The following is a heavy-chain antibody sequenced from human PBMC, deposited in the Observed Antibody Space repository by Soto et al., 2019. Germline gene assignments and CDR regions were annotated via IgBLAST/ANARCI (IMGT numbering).Heavy chain of an antibody. CDR2: IYPGDSDT. CDR3: ARIGSGWQNAFDI. CDR1: GYSFTSYW. D-gene: IGHD6-19*01. V-gene: IGHV5-51*01. Sequence: GESLKISCKGSGYSFTSYWISWLRQMPGKGLEWMGIIYPGDSDTRYSPSFQGQVTISADKSISTAYLQWSSLKASDTAMYYCARIGSGWQNAFDIWGQGTMVTVSS. J-gene: IGHJ3*02.